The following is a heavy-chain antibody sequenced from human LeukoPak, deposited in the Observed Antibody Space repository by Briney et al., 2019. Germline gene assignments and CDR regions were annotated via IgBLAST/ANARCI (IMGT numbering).Heavy chain of an antibody. V-gene: IGHV1-2*02. CDR3: ARVGQSDY. CDR2: INPNSGAT. D-gene: IGHD5-24*01. Sequence: GASVKVSCKASGYTFTDYYLHWVRQAPGQGLEWMGWINPNSGATNYPQKFQGRVTMTRDTSISTAYVELSRLRSDDTAMYYCARVGQSDYWGQGTLVTVSS. J-gene: IGHJ4*02. CDR1: GYTFTDYY.